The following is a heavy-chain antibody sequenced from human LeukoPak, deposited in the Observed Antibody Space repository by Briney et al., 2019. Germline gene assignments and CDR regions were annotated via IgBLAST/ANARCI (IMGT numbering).Heavy chain of an antibody. CDR1: GFSLSTSGMR. CDR2: IDWDDDK. V-gene: IGHV2-70*04. J-gene: IGHJ5*02. CDR3: ARTRDGYNWGYWFDP. D-gene: IGHD5-24*01. Sequence: SGPALVKPTQTLTLTCTFSGFSLSTSGMRVSWIRQPPGKALEWLARIDWDDDKFYSTSLKTRLTISKDTSKNQVVLTMTNMDPVDIATYYCARTRDGYNWGYWFDPWGQGTLVTVSS.